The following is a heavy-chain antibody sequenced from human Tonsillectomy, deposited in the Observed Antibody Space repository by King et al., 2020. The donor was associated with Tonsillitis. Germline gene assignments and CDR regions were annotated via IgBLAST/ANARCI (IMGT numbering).Heavy chain of an antibody. V-gene: IGHV5-51*01. CDR1: GYNFASTW. CDR3: ARQGASVTRFYYYDHMDV. D-gene: IGHD2-21*02. J-gene: IGHJ6*03. CDR2: IYPGDSDT. Sequence: QLVQSGAEVKKPGESLKNSCQGSGYNFASTWIGWVRQMPGQGLEWMGIIYPGDSDTRYSPSFQGQVTISADTSISTAYLHWSSLKASDTAIYYCARQGASVTRFYYYDHMDVWGNGTTVTVSS.